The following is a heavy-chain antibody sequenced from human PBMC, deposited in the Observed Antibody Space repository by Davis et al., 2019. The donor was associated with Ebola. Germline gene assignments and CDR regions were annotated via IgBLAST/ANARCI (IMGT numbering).Heavy chain of an antibody. CDR1: GFTFSSYS. V-gene: IGHV3-21*01. J-gene: IGHJ3*02. Sequence: GGSLRLSCAASGFTFSSYSMNWVRQAPGKGLEWVSSISSSSSYIYYADSVKGRFTISRDNSKNTLYLQMNSLRAEDTAVYYCARSSEAYAFDIWGQGTMVTVSS. CDR3: ARSSEAYAFDI. CDR2: ISSSSSYI. D-gene: IGHD6-6*01.